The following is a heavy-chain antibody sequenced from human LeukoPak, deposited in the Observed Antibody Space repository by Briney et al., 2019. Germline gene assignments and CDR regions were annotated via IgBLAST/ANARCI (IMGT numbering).Heavy chain of an antibody. V-gene: IGHV3-30*02. J-gene: IGHJ6*03. CDR2: IRYDGTDK. Sequence: GGSLRLSCAASGLTFSRHGMHWVRQAPGKGLEWVAFIRYDGTDKYYADSVKGRFTISRDKSENTLYLQMNSLRPEDTAVYYCAKGSYYCRDSCPQYYYYMDVWSKESTLIVSS. CDR3: AKGSYYCRDSCPQYYYYMDV. CDR1: GLTFSRHG. D-gene: IGHD2-15*01.